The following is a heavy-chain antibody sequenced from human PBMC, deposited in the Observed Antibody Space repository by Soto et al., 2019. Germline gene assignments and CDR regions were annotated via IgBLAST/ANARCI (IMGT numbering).Heavy chain of an antibody. J-gene: IGHJ5*02. D-gene: IGHD2-21*01. CDR2: MYHSGNT. CDR1: GGSITSGGYS. CDR3: ASSKYDVVAGSVWFDP. Sequence: TLSLTCAVSGGSITSGGYSWGWIRQPPGQGMEWIGYMYHSGNTYSNPYLKGRVTISLSHSRTQFSLRLNSVTAADTAVYFCASSKYDVVAGSVWFDPWGQGTLVTVSS. V-gene: IGHV4-30-2*01.